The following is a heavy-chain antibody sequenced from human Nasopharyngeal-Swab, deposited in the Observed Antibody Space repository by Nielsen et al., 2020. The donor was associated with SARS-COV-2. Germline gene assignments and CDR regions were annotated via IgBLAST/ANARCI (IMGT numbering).Heavy chain of an antibody. CDR3: ARDRIAVAGPTPDY. CDR1: GFTFSDYY. J-gene: IGHJ4*02. V-gene: IGHV3-11*05. D-gene: IGHD6-19*01. CDR2: ISSSSSYT. Sequence: GGSLRLSCAASGFTFSDYYMSWIRQAPGKGLEWVPYISSSSSYTNYADSVKGRFTISRDNAKNSLYLQMNSLRAEDTAVYYCARDRIAVAGPTPDYWGQGTLVTVSS.